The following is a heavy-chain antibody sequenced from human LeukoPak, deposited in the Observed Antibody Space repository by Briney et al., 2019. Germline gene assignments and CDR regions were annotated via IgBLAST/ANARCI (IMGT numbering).Heavy chain of an antibody. D-gene: IGHD3-10*01. CDR3: AREFAPYYFDY. Sequence: GGSLRLSCAASGFTFSSYGMHWVRQAPGKGLEWVAVIWYDGSKKFYADSVKGRLTISRDNSNNRLYLQMNSLRADDTAVYYCAREFAPYYFDYWGQGTLVTVSS. CDR2: IWYDGSKK. CDR1: GFTFSSYG. V-gene: IGHV3-33*01. J-gene: IGHJ4*02.